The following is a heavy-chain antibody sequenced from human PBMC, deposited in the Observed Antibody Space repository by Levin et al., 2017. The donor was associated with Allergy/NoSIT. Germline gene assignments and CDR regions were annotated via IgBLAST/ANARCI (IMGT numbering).Heavy chain of an antibody. J-gene: IGHJ6*02. Sequence: LSLTCAASGFTFSTYYINWVRQAPGKGLEWVASISSSGTYIYYADSVKGRFTISRDNAENSLSLQMNSLRADEPAIYYCARARASNYYYGLDVWGQGTTVTVSS. V-gene: IGHV3-21*01. CDR3: ARARASNYYYGLDV. CDR2: ISSSGTYI. D-gene: IGHD3-3*02. CDR1: GFTFSTYY.